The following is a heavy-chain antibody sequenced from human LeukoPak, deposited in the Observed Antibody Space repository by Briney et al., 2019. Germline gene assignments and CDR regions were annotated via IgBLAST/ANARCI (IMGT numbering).Heavy chain of an antibody. Sequence: GGSLRLSCSASGFTFSSYAMSWVRQAPGKGLEWVSSISGSGGSTYYADSVKGRFTISRDNSKNTLSLHMNSLRAEDTAVYYCARGTIAAAGYYYFDYWGQRNPVSVSS. CDR1: GFTFSSYA. D-gene: IGHD6-13*01. CDR3: ARGTIAAAGYYYFDY. J-gene: IGHJ4*02. V-gene: IGHV3-23*01. CDR2: ISGSGGST.